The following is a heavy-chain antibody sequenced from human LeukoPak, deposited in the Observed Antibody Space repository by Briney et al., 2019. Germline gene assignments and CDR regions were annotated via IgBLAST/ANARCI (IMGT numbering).Heavy chain of an antibody. V-gene: IGHV4-34*01. J-gene: IGHJ3*01. CDR3: ARVLLVTPVAAFDV. CDR1: GGTFSSYY. CDR2: IDHSGTT. Sequence: SETLSLTCSGYGGTFSSYYWSWIRQPPGNGREGIGQIDHSGTTNFNQSLKSRVTMSVDTSKTRVSLNINSVTDAATAVYYCARVLLVTPVAAFDVWGQGTMVAVSS. D-gene: IGHD4-23*01.